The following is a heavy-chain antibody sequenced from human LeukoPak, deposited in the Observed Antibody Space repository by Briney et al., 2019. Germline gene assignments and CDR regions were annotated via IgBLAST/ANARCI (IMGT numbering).Heavy chain of an antibody. V-gene: IGHV3-30*04. Sequence: PGRSLRLSCAASGFTFSSYAMHWVRQAPGKGLEWVAVISYDGSNKYYADSVKGRFTISRDNSKNTLYLQMNSLRAEDTAVYYCARGYCSSTSCSSDYWGQGTLVTVSS. CDR3: ARGYCSSTSCSSDY. J-gene: IGHJ4*02. CDR1: GFTFSSYA. D-gene: IGHD2-2*01. CDR2: ISYDGSNK.